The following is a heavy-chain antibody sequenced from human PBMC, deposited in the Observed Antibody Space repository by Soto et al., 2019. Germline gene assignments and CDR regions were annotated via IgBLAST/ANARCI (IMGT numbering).Heavy chain of an antibody. Sequence: VQLEQSGAELKKPGASVSVSCKASGYSFTSYGITWVRQAPGQGLEWMAWIDTQNGNTNHAYKLQCRVSMPIDTSTTTAYMELMGLRSDDTAMYYCARYVPEALGAVDIWGQGTMVTVSS. D-gene: IGHD3-10*02. CDR2: IDTQNGNT. CDR3: ARYVPEALGAVDI. CDR1: GYSFTSYG. J-gene: IGHJ3*02. V-gene: IGHV1-18*01.